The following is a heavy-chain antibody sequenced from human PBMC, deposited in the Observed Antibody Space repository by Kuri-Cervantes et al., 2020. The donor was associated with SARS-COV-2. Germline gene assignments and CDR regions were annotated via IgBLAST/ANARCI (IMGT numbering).Heavy chain of an antibody. CDR2: ISYDGSNK. J-gene: IGHJ5*02. CDR1: GFTFSSYA. CDR3: AREVLRYFDWSGFDP. Sequence: GESLKISCAASGFTFSSYAMHWVRQAPGKGLEWVAVISYDGSNKYYADSVKGRFTISRDNSKNTLYLQMNSLRAEDTAVYYCAREVLRYFDWSGFDPWGQGTLVTVSS. D-gene: IGHD3-9*01. V-gene: IGHV3-30*04.